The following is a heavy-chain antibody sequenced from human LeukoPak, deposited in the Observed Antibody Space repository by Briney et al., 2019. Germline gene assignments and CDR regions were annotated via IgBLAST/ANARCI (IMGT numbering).Heavy chain of an antibody. CDR2: INYSGRT. J-gene: IGHJ6*03. Sequence: SETLSLTCAVYGGSFSGYYWSGIRQPPGKGLEWSGEINYSGRTNYNPSLKSRVATSVETSRNQFSLQLSSVPAADTAVCYCARGGLSSNYLLPKTYYYYYMDVWGKGTTVTVSS. D-gene: IGHD4-11*01. CDR3: ARGGLSSNYLLPKTYYYYYMDV. V-gene: IGHV4-34*01. CDR1: GGSFSGYY.